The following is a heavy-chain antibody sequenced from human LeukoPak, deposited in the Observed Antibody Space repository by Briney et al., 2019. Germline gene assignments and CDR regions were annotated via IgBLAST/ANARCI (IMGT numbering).Heavy chain of an antibody. V-gene: IGHV1-46*01. J-gene: IGHJ4*02. D-gene: IGHD3-22*01. CDR2: INPSGGST. Sequence: ASVKVSCKASGYTFTGYYMHWVRQAPGQGLEWMGIINPSGGSTSYAQKFQGRVTMTRDTSTSTVYMELSSLRSEDTAVYYCARDLAYYDSSGYPDYWGQGTLVTVSS. CDR3: ARDLAYYDSSGYPDY. CDR1: GYTFTGYY.